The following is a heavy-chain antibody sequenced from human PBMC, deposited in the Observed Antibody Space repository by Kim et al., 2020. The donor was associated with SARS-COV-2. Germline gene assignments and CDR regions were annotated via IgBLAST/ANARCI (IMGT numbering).Heavy chain of an antibody. V-gene: IGHV4-39*07. CDR1: GGSISSSSYY. CDR3: ARDLPCGGDCYTHY. CDR2: IYYSGST. J-gene: IGHJ4*02. D-gene: IGHD2-21*02. Sequence: SQTLSLTCTVSGGSISSSSYYWGWIRQPPGKGLEWIGSIYYSGSTYYNPSLKSRVTISVDTSKNQFSLKLSSVTAADTAVYYCARDLPCGGDCYTHYWGQGTLVTVSS.